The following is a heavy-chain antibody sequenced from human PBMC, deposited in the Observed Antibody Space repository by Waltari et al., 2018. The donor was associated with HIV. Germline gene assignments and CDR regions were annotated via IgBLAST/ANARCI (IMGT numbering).Heavy chain of an antibody. J-gene: IGHJ3*02. CDR1: GLTSSSYW. CDR3: ARLGYVWGSYRSPRAFDI. CDR2: INSDGSST. Sequence: EVQLVETGGGSVQPGGSRRPSCEASGLTSSSYWTHGVRQAPGKGLVWVSRINSDGSSTSYADSVKGRFPISRDNAKNTLYLQMNSLRAEDTAVYYCARLGYVWGSYRSPRAFDIWGQGTMVTVSS. V-gene: IGHV3-74*01. D-gene: IGHD3-16*02.